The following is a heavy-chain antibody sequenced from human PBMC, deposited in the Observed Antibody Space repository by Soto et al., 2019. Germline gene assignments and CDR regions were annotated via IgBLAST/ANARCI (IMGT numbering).Heavy chain of an antibody. CDR2: ISAYNGNT. J-gene: IGHJ4*02. CDR3: ARYSHGYSSGRGLFDY. CDR1: GYTFTSYG. Sequence: GASVKVSCKASGYTFTSYGISWVRQAPGQGLEWMGWISAYNGNTNYAQKLQGRVTMTTVTSTSTAYMELRSLRSDDTAVYYCARYSHGYSSGRGLFDYWGQGTLVTVSS. D-gene: IGHD6-19*01. V-gene: IGHV1-18*01.